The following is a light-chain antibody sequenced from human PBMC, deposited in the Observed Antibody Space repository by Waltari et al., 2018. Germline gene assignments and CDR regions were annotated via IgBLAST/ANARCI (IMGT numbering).Light chain of an antibody. V-gene: IGKV2-28*01. J-gene: IGKJ1*01. CDR1: QSLLHSRGNNF. CDR3: LQTLQTPWT. CDR2: LGS. Sequence: DIVLTQSPLSLPVTPGEPASISCRSTQSLLHSRGNNFLDWYLQKPGQSPQLLIYLGSSRASGVPDRFSGVGSGTDFTLRISRVEAADVGVYYCLQTLQTPWTFGQGTKVEIK.